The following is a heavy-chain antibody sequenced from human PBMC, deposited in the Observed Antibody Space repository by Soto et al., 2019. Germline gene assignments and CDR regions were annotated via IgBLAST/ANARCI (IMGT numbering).Heavy chain of an antibody. CDR2: ISPNGDST. CDR1: GFAFNNYA. CDR3: AKVRLTDYLRYAPHL. Sequence: GGSLRLSCAASGFAFNNYAMNWVRQAPGRGLEWVSIISPNGDSTYYADSVKGRFTISRDNSQNTVFLQMNSLRAEDTAIYFCAKVRLTDYLRYAPHLWGQGTLVTVSS. V-gene: IGHV3-23*01. D-gene: IGHD2-8*01. J-gene: IGHJ3*01.